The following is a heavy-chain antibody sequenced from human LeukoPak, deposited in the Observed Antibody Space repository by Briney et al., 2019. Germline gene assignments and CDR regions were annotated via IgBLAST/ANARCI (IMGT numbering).Heavy chain of an antibody. J-gene: IGHJ4*02. CDR3: ARILNGDY. D-gene: IGHD2-8*01. V-gene: IGHV1-69*04. CDR1: GGTFSSYA. Sequence: GASVKVSCKASGGTFSSYAISWVRQAPGQGLEWMGRIIPILGIANYAQKFQGRVTITADRSTSTAYMELSSLRSEDTAVYYCARILNGDYWGQGTLVTVSS. CDR2: IIPILGIA.